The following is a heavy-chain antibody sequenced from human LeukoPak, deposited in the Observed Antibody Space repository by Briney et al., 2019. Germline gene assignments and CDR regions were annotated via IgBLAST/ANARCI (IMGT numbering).Heavy chain of an antibody. V-gene: IGHV5-51*01. J-gene: IGHJ2*01. Sequence: GESLKISCKGSGYSFSTYWIAGLRQMPGRGLEWMGIIYPGDSDTRISPSFQGQVTFPADTSITTAYRQWSNLKATDTAMYFCARDAIVEATQGYFDLWGRGTLVTVSS. CDR2: IYPGDSDT. D-gene: IGHD1-26*01. CDR1: GYSFSTYW. CDR3: ARDAIVEATQGYFDL.